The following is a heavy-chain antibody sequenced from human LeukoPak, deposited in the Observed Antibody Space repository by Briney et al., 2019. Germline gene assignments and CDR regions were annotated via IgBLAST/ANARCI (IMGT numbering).Heavy chain of an antibody. J-gene: IGHJ6*03. V-gene: IGHV1-2*02. D-gene: IGHD2-8*01. CDR2: INPDGDVT. CDR1: GYSFTGYY. Sequence: ASMKVSCKASGYSFTGYYIHWVRQAPGQGLEWMGWINPDGDVTKSAQKFQGRVTMTSDKSINTVYMELSGLTSDDTAFYYCARGPNHYYYMDFWGIGTTVSVSS. CDR3: ARGPNHYYYMDF.